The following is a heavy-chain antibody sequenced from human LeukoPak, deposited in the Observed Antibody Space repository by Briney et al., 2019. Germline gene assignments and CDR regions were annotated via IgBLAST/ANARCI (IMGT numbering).Heavy chain of an antibody. CDR1: GGTFSSYA. V-gene: IGHV1-69*01. Sequence: ASVKVSCRASGGTFSSYAISWVRQAPGQGLEWMGGIILMFGTVNYAQKFQGRVTITADESTSTAYMELRSLRSEDTAVYYCARDDPRASPYVASVYYYYGMDVWGQGTTVTVS. CDR2: IILMFGTV. J-gene: IGHJ6*02. D-gene: IGHD3-10*02. CDR3: ARDDPRASPYVASVYYYYGMDV.